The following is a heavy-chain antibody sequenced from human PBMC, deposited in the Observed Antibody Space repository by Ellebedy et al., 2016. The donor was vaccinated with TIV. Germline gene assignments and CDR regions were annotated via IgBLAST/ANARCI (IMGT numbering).Heavy chain of an antibody. D-gene: IGHD3-22*01. Sequence: SETLSLTCSVSGASIKNDYWTWIRQTPGKGLDWIGYIDYIGRTSYNPALKSRVSMSLDTSKNQLSLKLRSVTAADTAVYYCARQGSNDNPGYYYEEDPLDLWGRGTLVTVSS. CDR2: IDYIGRT. CDR1: GASIKNDY. V-gene: IGHV4-59*08. CDR3: ARQGSNDNPGYYYEEDPLDL. J-gene: IGHJ3*01.